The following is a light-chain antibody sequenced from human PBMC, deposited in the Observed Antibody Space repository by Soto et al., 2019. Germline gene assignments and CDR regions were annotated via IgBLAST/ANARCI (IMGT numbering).Light chain of an antibody. CDR3: ETWDFNTRV. J-gene: IGLJ2*01. CDR2: LEGSGSY. CDR1: SGHSSYI. V-gene: IGLV4-60*02. Sequence: QSVLTQSSSASASLGSSVKLTCTLSSGHSSYIIACHQQQPGKAPRYLMKLEGSGSYHKGSGVPDRFSGSSTGTDRYLTISNLQFEDEADYYCETWDFNTRVFGGGTKVTVL.